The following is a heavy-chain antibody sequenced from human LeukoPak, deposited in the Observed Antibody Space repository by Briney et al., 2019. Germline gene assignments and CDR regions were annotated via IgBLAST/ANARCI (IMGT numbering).Heavy chain of an antibody. CDR3: ARTSRHYYGSGSNLTPWPADMDV. J-gene: IGHJ6*02. CDR1: GGSISTYY. CDR2: ISHDENT. V-gene: IGHV4-59*01. D-gene: IGHD3-10*01. Sequence: PSETLSLTCTVSGGSISTYYWTWIRQPPGKGLEWIGCISHDENTKYHPSLNSRVTISVDASKNQFSLKLTSVSAADTAVYYCARTSRHYYGSGSNLTPWPADMDVWGQGATVTVSS.